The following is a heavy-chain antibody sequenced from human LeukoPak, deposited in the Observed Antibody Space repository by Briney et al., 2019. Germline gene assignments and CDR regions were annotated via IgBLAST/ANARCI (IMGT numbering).Heavy chain of an antibody. CDR1: GFTFSSHA. V-gene: IGHV3-23*01. D-gene: IGHD4-23*01. CDR2: ISGSGDRT. Sequence: GGSLRLSCPASGFTFSSHAMSWVRQAPGKGLQWVSAISGSGDRTYYADSVRGRFTISRDNAQNSLSLQLNSLRAEDTALYYCARDYGGNSGYFDYWGQGALVTVSS. CDR3: ARDYGGNSGYFDY. J-gene: IGHJ4*02.